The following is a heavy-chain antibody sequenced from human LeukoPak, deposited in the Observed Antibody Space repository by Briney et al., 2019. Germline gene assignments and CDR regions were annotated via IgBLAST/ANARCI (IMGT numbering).Heavy chain of an antibody. Sequence: GGSLRLSCAASGISDMSWVRQAPGKGLEWVSSISDFDENTYYADSVKGRFTMSRDNSRNTLYLQMNSLRAEDTAVYYCARTITMVRGVSPPAYWGQGTLVTVSS. V-gene: IGHV3-23*01. CDR2: ISDFDENT. CDR3: ARTITMVRGVSPPAY. CDR1: GISD. D-gene: IGHD3-10*01. J-gene: IGHJ4*02.